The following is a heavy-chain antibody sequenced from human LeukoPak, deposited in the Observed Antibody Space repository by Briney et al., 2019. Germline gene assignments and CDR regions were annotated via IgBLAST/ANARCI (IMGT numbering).Heavy chain of an antibody. CDR3: TRSRYYYDTNGYYPDY. Sequence: GGSLRLSCAASGFTFDDYAMHWVRQAPGKGLEWVSGISWNSGSIGYADSVKGRFTISRDNAKNSLYLQMNSLRAEDTAVYYCTRSRYYYDTNGYYPDYWGQGTLVTVSS. V-gene: IGHV3-9*01. CDR2: ISWNSGSI. CDR1: GFTFDDYA. J-gene: IGHJ4*02. D-gene: IGHD3-22*01.